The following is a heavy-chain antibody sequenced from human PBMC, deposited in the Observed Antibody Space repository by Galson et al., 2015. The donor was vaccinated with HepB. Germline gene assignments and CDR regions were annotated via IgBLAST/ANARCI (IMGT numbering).Heavy chain of an antibody. J-gene: IGHJ6*02. D-gene: IGHD2-15*01. V-gene: IGHV1-18*01. CDR3: ATSGGYAFYGMDV. CDR1: GYTFTNYP. Sequence: SVKVSCKASGYTFTNYPITWVRQAPGQGLEWMGWISAYNGNTNYPQNLQGRVTMTTDTSTSTAYMELRGLRSDDAAAYYCATSGGYAFYGMDVWGQGTTVTVSS. CDR2: ISAYNGNT.